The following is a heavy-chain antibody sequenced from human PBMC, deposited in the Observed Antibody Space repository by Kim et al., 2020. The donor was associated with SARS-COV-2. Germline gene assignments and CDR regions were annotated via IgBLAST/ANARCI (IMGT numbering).Heavy chain of an antibody. CDR3: ARESGSSGWHSYYYYGMDV. J-gene: IGHJ6*02. D-gene: IGHD6-19*01. V-gene: IGHV4-59*13. CDR2: IYYSGST. CDR1: GGSISSYY. Sequence: SETLSLTCTVSGGSISSYYWSWIRQPPGKGLEWIGYIYYSGSTNYNPSLKSRVTISVDTSKNQFSLKLSSVTAADTAVYYCARESGSSGWHSYYYYGMDVWGQGTTVTVSS.